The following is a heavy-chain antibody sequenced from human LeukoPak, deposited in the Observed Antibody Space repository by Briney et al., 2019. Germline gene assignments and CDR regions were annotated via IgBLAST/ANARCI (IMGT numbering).Heavy chain of an antibody. D-gene: IGHD5-18*01. CDR2: ISTYNYNT. J-gene: IGHJ4*02. V-gene: IGHV1-18*01. CDR3: ARQVDTTMALPDY. Sequence: GASVKVSCKTSGYTFTSYGVSWVRQAPGRRLEWMGWISTYNYNTNYAQKFRGRVTLTKDTSTSTVYMELRSLRSDDTAIYYCARQVDTTMALPDYWGQGTLVTVSS. CDR1: GYTFTSYG.